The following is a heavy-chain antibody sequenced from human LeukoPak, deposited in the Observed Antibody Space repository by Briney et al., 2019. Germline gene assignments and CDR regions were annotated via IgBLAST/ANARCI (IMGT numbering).Heavy chain of an antibody. CDR2: IYHSGST. V-gene: IGHV4-38-2*02. Sequence: PSETLSLTCTVSGYSISSGNHSGWTRQPPGNGLEWIGSIYHSGSTYYNPSLKSRVTISVDTSKNQFSLKLSSVTAADTAVYYCARRAITFGGVIVPYFDYWGQGTLVTVSS. CDR1: GYSISSGNH. D-gene: IGHD3-16*02. CDR3: ARRAITFGGVIVPYFDY. J-gene: IGHJ4*02.